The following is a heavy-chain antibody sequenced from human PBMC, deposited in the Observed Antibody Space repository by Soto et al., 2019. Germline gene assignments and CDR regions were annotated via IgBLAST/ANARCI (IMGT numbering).Heavy chain of an antibody. J-gene: IGHJ6*03. Sequence: ASVKVSCKVSGYTLTELSMHWVRQAPGKGLKWMGGFDPEDGETIYAQKFQGRVTMTEDTSTDTAYMELSSLRSEDTAVYYCATDLSRIAAAGPGGYYYYMDVWGKGTTVTVSS. V-gene: IGHV1-24*01. D-gene: IGHD6-13*01. CDR3: ATDLSRIAAAGPGGYYYYMDV. CDR1: GYTLTELS. CDR2: FDPEDGET.